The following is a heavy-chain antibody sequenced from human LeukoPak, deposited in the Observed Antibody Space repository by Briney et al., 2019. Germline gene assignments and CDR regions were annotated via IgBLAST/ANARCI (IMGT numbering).Heavy chain of an antibody. CDR3: SKDRSAMSGCHFDH. J-gene: IGHJ4*02. CDR1: GFSFRSSR. Sequence: GGSLRLSCPGSGFSFRSSRLSWVRQAPGKGLEWVSATSASGGRTYYTDSVKGRFTISRDNSKNTLYLQMNSLRAEDTAVYYCSKDRSAMSGCHFDHRGQGTLVTVSS. CDR2: TSASGGRT. V-gene: IGHV3-23*01. D-gene: IGHD3-3*01.